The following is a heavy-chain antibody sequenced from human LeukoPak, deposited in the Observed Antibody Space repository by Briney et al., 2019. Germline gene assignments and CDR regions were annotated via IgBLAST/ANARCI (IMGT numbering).Heavy chain of an antibody. J-gene: IGHJ6*03. V-gene: IGHV4-59*12. Sequence: PSETLSLACTVSGGSISSYYWSWIRQPPGKGLEWIGYIYYSGSTNYNPSLKSRVTISVDTSKNQFSLKLSSVTAADTAVYYCAGLYHYYMDIWGKGTTVTVSS. CDR3: AGLYHYYMDI. CDR2: IYYSGST. CDR1: GGSISSYY.